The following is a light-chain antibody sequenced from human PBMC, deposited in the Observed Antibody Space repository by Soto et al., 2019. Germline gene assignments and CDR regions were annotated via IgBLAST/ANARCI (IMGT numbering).Light chain of an antibody. CDR3: QQYNIWPPWT. CDR2: GAS. J-gene: IGKJ1*01. V-gene: IGKV3-15*01. CDR1: KSISSN. Sequence: EIVMTQSPVTLSASPGERVTLSCRTNKSISSNLAWYQQKRGQAPRLLIYGASTRATGIPARFSGSGSGTEFTLTISSLQSEDFAVYYCQQYNIWPPWTFGQGTKVDIK.